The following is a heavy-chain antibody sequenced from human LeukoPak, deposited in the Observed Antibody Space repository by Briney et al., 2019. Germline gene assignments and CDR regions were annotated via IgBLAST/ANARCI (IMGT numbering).Heavy chain of an antibody. CDR3: ARLKWIDAFDI. Sequence: SETLSLTCTVSGGSISSYYWSWIRQSPGKGLEWIGYIYTSGSTKYNPSPKSLVTISVDTSKNQFSLKLSSVTAADTAVYYCARLKWIDAFDIWGQGKMVTVSS. D-gene: IGHD5-12*01. CDR2: IYTSGST. V-gene: IGHV4-4*09. J-gene: IGHJ3*02. CDR1: GGSISSYY.